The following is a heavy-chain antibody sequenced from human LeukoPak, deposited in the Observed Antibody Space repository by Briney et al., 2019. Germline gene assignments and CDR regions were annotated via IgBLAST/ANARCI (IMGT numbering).Heavy chain of an antibody. CDR1: GFTFSSYS. CDR3: ARGGSGSYCFDY. CDR2: ISSSSSYI. Sequence: GGSLRLSCAASGFTFSSYSMNWVRQAPGKGLEWVSSISSSSSYIYYADSVKGRFTISRDNAKNSLYLQMNSLRAEDTAVYYCARGGSGSYCFDYWGQGTPVTVSS. J-gene: IGHJ4*02. V-gene: IGHV3-21*01. D-gene: IGHD3-10*01.